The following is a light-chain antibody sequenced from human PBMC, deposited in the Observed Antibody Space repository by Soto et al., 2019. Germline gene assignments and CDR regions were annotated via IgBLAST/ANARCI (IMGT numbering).Light chain of an antibody. V-gene: IGKV1-9*01. CDR2: AAS. Sequence: DIPLTQSPSFLSASVGDRVTITCRASQGISSYLAWYQQKPGKAPKLLIYAASTLQSGVPSRFSGSGSGTEFTLTISSLQSEDFATYYCLQVNSYPLTFGGGTKVEI. CDR3: LQVNSYPLT. CDR1: QGISSY. J-gene: IGKJ4*01.